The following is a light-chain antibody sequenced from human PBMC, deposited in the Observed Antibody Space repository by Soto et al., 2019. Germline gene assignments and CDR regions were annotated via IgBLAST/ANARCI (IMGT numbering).Light chain of an antibody. V-gene: IGLV2-14*03. Sequence: QSALTQPASVSGSPGQSITISCTGTSSDVGGYNYVSWYQHHPGKVPKLLIYDVNLRPPGISNRFSGSKSGNTGSLTISVIQADDEGYYYCGSYTNSITLVFGGGTKVTVL. CDR1: SSDVGGYNY. J-gene: IGLJ2*01. CDR3: GSYTNSITLV. CDR2: DVN.